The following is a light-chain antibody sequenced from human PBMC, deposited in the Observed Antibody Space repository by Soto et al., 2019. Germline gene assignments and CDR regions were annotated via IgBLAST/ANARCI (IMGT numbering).Light chain of an antibody. J-gene: IGLJ1*01. CDR2: DVS. Sequence: QSALTQPRSVSGSPGQSVTISCTGTSSAVGGYNYVSWYQQHPGKAPKLMIYDVSKRPSGVPDRFSGSKSGNTASLTISGLQAEDEADYYCCSYAGSYYVFGTGTKLTVL. CDR1: SSAVGGYNY. CDR3: CSYAGSYYV. V-gene: IGLV2-11*01.